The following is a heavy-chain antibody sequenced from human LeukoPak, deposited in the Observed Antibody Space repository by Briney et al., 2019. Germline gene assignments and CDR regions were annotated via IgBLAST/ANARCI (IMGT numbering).Heavy chain of an antibody. CDR3: ARGQYYYGSGSYYLVY. Sequence: SETLSLTCAVYGGSFSGYYWSWIRQPPGKGLEWIGEINRSGSTNYNPSLKSRVTISVDTSKNQFSLKLSSVTAADTAVYYCARGQYYYGSGSYYLVYWGQGTLVTVSS. D-gene: IGHD3-10*01. CDR2: INRSGST. CDR1: GGSFSGYY. J-gene: IGHJ4*02. V-gene: IGHV4-34*01.